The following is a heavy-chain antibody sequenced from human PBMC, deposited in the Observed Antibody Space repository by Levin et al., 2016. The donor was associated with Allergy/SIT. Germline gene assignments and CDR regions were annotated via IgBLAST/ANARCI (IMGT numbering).Heavy chain of an antibody. V-gene: IGHV3-43D*04. D-gene: IGHD6-6*01. Sequence: GGSLRLSCAASGFTFDDYAMHWVRQAPGKGLEWVSLISWDGGSTYYADSVKGRFTISRDNSKNSLYLQMNSLRAEDTALYYCAKGIGAYSSSSGSYYYYYGMDVWGQGTTVTVSS. J-gene: IGHJ6*02. CDR1: GFTFDDYA. CDR2: ISWDGGST. CDR3: AKGIGAYSSSSGSYYYYYGMDV.